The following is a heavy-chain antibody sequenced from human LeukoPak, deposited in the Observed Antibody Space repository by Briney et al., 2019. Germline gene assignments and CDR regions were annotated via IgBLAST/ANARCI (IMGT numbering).Heavy chain of an antibody. Sequence: ASVMVSCKASGYTFTSYGINWVRQAPGQGLEWMGWISAYNGNTNYAQKFQGRVIMTTDTLTSTACMELMSLRSDDTAVYYCARFLIGGGSPHYFDYWGQGTLVTVSS. CDR1: GYTFTSYG. D-gene: IGHD2-15*01. CDR2: ISAYNGNT. V-gene: IGHV1-18*01. CDR3: ARFLIGGGSPHYFDY. J-gene: IGHJ4*02.